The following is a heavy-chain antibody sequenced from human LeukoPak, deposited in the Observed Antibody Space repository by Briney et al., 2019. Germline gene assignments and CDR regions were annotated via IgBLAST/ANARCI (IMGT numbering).Heavy chain of an antibody. CDR2: ISGSSSYI. Sequence: GRSLRLSCAASGFTFSSHTMHWVRQAPGKGLEWVSSISGSSSYIYYADLVKGRFTISRDNTRRSLYLQMNSLRPEDTAVHYCARGDLRYLDRAAFDYWGQGTLVTVSS. CDR1: GFTFSSHT. CDR3: ARGDLRYLDRAAFDY. D-gene: IGHD3-9*01. J-gene: IGHJ4*02. V-gene: IGHV3-21*01.